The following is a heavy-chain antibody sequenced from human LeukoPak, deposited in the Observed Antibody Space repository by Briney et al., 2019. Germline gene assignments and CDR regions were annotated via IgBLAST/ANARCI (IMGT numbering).Heavy chain of an antibody. V-gene: IGHV4-4*02. CDR1: GGSISSSNW. CDR3: ARVGENYYDSSGYYPARPFDY. CDR2: IYHSGST. D-gene: IGHD3-22*01. J-gene: IGHJ4*02. Sequence: SETLSLTCAVSGGSISSSNWWSWVRLPPGKGLGWIGEIYHSGSTNYNPSLKSRVTISVDKSKNQFSLKLSSVTGADTAVYHCARVGENYYDSSGYYPARPFDYWGQGTLVTVSS.